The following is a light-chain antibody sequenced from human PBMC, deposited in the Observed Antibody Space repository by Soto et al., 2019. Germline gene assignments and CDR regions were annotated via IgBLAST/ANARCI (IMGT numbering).Light chain of an antibody. CDR2: EVT. J-gene: IGLJ2*01. CDR3: SSYTSSSTVV. V-gene: IGLV2-8*01. Sequence: QSALTQPPSASGSPGQSVTISCTGTSSDVGGYNYLSWYQHRPGKAPQLIIYEVTKRPSGVPNRFSGSKSGNTASLTISGLQAEDEADYYCSSYTSSSTVVFGGGTKVTVL. CDR1: SSDVGGYNY.